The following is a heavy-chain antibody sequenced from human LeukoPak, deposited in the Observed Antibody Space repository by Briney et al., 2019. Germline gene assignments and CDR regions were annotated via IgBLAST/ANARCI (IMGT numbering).Heavy chain of an antibody. D-gene: IGHD1-26*01. CDR3: AKVGATIPYYFDY. CDR1: GFTFSSYW. Sequence: GGSLRLSCAASGFTFSSYWMSWVRQAPGKGLEWVAFIRYDGSNKYYADSVKGRFTISRDNSKNTLYLQMNSLRAEDTAVYYCAKVGATIPYYFDYWGQGTLVTVSS. J-gene: IGHJ4*02. CDR2: IRYDGSNK. V-gene: IGHV3-30*02.